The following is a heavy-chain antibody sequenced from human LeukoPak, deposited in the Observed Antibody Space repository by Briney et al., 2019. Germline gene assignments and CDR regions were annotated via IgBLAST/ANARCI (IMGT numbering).Heavy chain of an antibody. Sequence: IRXPXXKGLXWVXEINHSGXXXXNPSLKSRVTISVDTSKNQFSLKLSSVTAADTAVYYCARVEMSRLRYCSGGSCYSGSNEYFQHWGQGTLVTVSS. CDR2: INHSGXX. V-gene: IGHV4-34*01. D-gene: IGHD2-15*01. CDR3: ARVEMSRLRYCSGGSCYSGSNEYFQH. J-gene: IGHJ1*01.